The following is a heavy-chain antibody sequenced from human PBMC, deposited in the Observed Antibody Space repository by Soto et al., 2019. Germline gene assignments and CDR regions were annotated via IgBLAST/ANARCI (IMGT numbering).Heavy chain of an antibody. Sequence: PVKVSCKASGGTISSYAISWVRQAPGQGLEWMGGIIPIFGTANYAQKFQGRVTITADESTSTAYMELSSLRSEDTAVYYCARVSYDFWSGYNPSYYYGMDVWGQGTTVTVSS. CDR3: ARVSYDFWSGYNPSYYYGMDV. J-gene: IGHJ6*02. CDR2: IIPIFGTA. D-gene: IGHD3-3*01. CDR1: GGTISSYA. V-gene: IGHV1-69*13.